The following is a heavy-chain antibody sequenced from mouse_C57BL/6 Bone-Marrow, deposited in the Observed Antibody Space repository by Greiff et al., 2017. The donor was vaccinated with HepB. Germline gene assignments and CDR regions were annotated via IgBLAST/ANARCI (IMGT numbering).Heavy chain of an antibody. Sequence: VKLMESGPGLVQPSQSLSITCTVSGFSLTSYGVHWVRQSPGKGLEWLGVIWSGGSTDYNAAFISRLSISKDNSKSQVFFKMNSLQADDTAIYYCASPGAWFAYWGQGTLVTVSA. CDR1: GFSLTSYG. J-gene: IGHJ3*01. V-gene: IGHV2-2*01. CDR3: ASPGAWFAY. CDR2: IWSGGST.